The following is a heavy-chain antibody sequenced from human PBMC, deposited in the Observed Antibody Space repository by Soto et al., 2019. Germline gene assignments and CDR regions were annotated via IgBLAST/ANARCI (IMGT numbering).Heavy chain of an antibody. CDR1: GYSFTSYW. CDR2: IYPGDSDT. CDR3: ATTSAADKCDSGMVD. D-gene: IGHD6-13*01. J-gene: IGHJ6*02. V-gene: IGHV5-51*01. Sequence: LGESLKISCKGSGYSFTSYWIGWVRQMPGKGLEWMGIIYPGDSDTRYSPSFQGQVTISADKSISTAYLQWSSLKASDTAMYYCATTSAADKCDSGMVDWGQGTTVTVSS.